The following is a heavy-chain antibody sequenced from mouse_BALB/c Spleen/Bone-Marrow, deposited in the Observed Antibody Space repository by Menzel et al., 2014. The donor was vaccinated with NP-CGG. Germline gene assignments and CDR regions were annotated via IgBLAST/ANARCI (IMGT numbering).Heavy chain of an antibody. Sequence: EVKLQESGGGLVQPGGSLKLSCAASGFDFSGFWMGWVRQAPGKGLEWIGGINPDSSTINYAPSLKDRFVISRDNAKNTLYLQVSKVRSEDTALYYCARLGYYGGFAYWGQGTLVTVSA. CDR3: ARLGYYGGFAY. CDR1: GFDFSGFW. J-gene: IGHJ3*01. D-gene: IGHD2-3*01. V-gene: IGHV4-1*02. CDR2: INPDSSTI.